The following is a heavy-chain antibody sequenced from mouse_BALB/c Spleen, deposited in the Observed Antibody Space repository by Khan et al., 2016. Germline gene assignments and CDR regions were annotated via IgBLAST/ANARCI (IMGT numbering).Heavy chain of an antibody. CDR1: GDSITSGH. D-gene: IGHD1-2*01. CDR2: ISHSGDS. Sequence: EVQLVEPGPSLAKPSQTPSLTCSVTGDSITSGHWNWIRKFPGNKFDFMGYISHSGDSYYNPSLKSRISITCETSKNQYYLQLNSVTTEATATYSCATWHYYGSAFAYWGQGTLVTVSA. J-gene: IGHJ3*01. V-gene: IGHV3-8*02. CDR3: ATWHYYGSAFAY.